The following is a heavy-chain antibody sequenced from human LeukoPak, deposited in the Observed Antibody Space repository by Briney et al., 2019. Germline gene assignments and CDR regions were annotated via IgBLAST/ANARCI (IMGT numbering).Heavy chain of an antibody. D-gene: IGHD6-19*01. CDR2: IYWDDDK. Sequence: SGPTLVNPTHTLTLTCTFSGFSLTTSGVGVGWIRQPPGKALEWLALIYWDDDKRYSPSLKSRVTITKDTSKNQVVLTMTNMDPVDTATYYCSRTRRGQIGWTNDYWGQGTLVTVSS. CDR1: GFSLTTSGVG. CDR3: SRTRRGQIGWTNDY. V-gene: IGHV2-5*02. J-gene: IGHJ4*02.